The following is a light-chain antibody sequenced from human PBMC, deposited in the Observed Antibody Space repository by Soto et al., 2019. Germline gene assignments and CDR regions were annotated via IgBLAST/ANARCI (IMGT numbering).Light chain of an antibody. J-gene: IGKJ5*01. V-gene: IGKV3-20*01. CDR3: QQYGSSPRT. CDR1: RTVTTN. Sequence: EIVMTQSPATLSVSPGERATLSCRASRTVTTNLAWYHQKPGQAPRLLIYGASIRATGIPDRFSGSGSGTDFTLTISRLEPEDFAVYYCQQYGSSPRTFGQGTRLEIK. CDR2: GAS.